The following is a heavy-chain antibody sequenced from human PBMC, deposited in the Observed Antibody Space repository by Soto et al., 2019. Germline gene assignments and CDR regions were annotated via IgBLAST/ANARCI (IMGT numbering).Heavy chain of an antibody. J-gene: IGHJ4*02. D-gene: IGHD3-22*01. V-gene: IGHV3-23*01. CDR1: GFTFSRYA. CDR2: FSGPGGGT. Sequence: GGSLRLSCAASGFTFSRYAMSWVRQAPGKGLEWVSTFSGPGGGTYYADSVKGRFTISRDNFKSSLYLQMSSLRAEDTAVYYCAREGYDSSGYYFDYWGQGTLVTVSS. CDR3: AREGYDSSGYYFDY.